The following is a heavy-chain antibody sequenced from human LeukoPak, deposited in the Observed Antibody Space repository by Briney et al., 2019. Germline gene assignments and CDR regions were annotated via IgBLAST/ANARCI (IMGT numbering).Heavy chain of an antibody. CDR3: AKDGAWLRFDD. D-gene: IGHD5-12*01. V-gene: IGHV3-23*01. Sequence: GGTLRLSCAGSGFPFSSHGMDWVRQAPGKGLEWVSGISPGGGPTYYADSVRGRFSISRDDLKNTVYLQMKNLTAKDTAVYYCAKDGAWLRFDDWGQGILVTVSS. CDR1: GFPFSSHG. CDR2: ISPGGGPT. J-gene: IGHJ4*02.